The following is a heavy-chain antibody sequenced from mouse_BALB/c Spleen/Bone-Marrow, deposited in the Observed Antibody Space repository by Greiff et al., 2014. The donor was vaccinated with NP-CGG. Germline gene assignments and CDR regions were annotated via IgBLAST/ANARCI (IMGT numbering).Heavy chain of an antibody. V-gene: IGHV1S127*01. J-gene: IGHJ4*01. CDR1: GYTFTSYW. D-gene: IGHD2-14*01. CDR2: IDPSDSYT. Sequence: QVQLRQPGAELVKPGASVKMSCKASGYTFTSYWMHWVKQRPGQGLEWIGVIDPSDSYTSYNQKFKGKATLTVDTSSSTAYIQLSSLTSEDSAVYYCTRGEVQAMDYWGQGTSVTVSS. CDR3: TRGEVQAMDY.